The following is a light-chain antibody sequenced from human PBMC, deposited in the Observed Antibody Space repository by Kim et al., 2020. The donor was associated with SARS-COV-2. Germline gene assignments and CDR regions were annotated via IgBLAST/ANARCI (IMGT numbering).Light chain of an antibody. CDR2: SNT. Sequence: ELTQPPSASGTPGQRVTISCSGSYSNIGSNTVNWYQQLPGSAPKLLIYSNTHRPSGVPDRFSGSKSGTSASLAISGLQSEDEADYFCAAWDDSLNGFYVFGTGTKVTVL. V-gene: IGLV1-44*01. CDR1: YSNIGSNT. J-gene: IGLJ1*01. CDR3: AAWDDSLNGFYV.